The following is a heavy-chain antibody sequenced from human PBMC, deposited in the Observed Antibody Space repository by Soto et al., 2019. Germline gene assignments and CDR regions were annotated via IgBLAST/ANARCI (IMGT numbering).Heavy chain of an antibody. V-gene: IGHV3-74*01. CDR1: GFTFSSYW. D-gene: IGHD2-2*01. J-gene: IGHJ4*02. Sequence: EVQLVESGGGLVQPGGSLRLSCAASGFTFSSYWMHWVRQAPGKGLVWVSHINSDGSSTSYADSVKGRFTISRDNAKNTLYLQMNSLRAEDTAVYYCARDVAPDCSSTSCSPFDYWGQGTLVTVSS. CDR3: ARDVAPDCSSTSCSPFDY. CDR2: INSDGSST.